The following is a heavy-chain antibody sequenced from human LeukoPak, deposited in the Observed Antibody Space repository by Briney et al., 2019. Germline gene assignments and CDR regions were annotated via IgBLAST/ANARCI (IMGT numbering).Heavy chain of an antibody. Sequence: GSLRLSCAASGFTFSSYGMHWVRQAPGKGLEWVAVISYDGSNKYYADSVKGRFTISRDNSKNTLYLQMNSLRAEDTAVYYCAKGDGYSSLDYWGQGTLVTVSS. J-gene: IGHJ4*02. D-gene: IGHD5-24*01. V-gene: IGHV3-30*18. CDR2: ISYDGSNK. CDR3: AKGDGYSSLDY. CDR1: GFTFSSYG.